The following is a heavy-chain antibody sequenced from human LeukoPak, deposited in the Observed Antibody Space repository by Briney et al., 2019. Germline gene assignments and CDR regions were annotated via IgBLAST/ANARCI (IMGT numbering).Heavy chain of an antibody. CDR3: ARAPLKITMVRGVIHLGTFDY. D-gene: IGHD3-10*01. J-gene: IGHJ4*02. V-gene: IGHV4-39*07. Sequence: SETLSLTCTVSGGSISSSSYYWGWIRQPPGKGLEWIGSIYYSGSTYYNPSLKSRVTISVDTSKNQFSLKLSSVTAADTAVYYCARAPLKITMVRGVIHLGTFDYWGQGTLVTVSS. CDR1: GGSISSSSYY. CDR2: IYYSGST.